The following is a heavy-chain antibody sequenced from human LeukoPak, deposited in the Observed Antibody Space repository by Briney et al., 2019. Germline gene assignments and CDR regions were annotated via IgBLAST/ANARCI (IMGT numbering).Heavy chain of an antibody. Sequence: GGSLRLSCAASGFTVSTNYMTWGRQAPGKGPEWVSVIYSGGTTYYADSVKGRFTISRDNSKNTLYLQMNSLRTEDTALYYCARGSSSGTWDYWGQGTLVTVSS. CDR3: ARGSSSGTWDY. D-gene: IGHD6-6*01. CDR2: IYSGGTT. CDR1: GFTVSTNY. J-gene: IGHJ4*02. V-gene: IGHV3-66*02.